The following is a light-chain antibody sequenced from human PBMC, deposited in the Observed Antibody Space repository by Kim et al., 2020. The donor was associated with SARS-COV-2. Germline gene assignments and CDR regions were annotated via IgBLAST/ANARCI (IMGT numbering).Light chain of an antibody. CDR3: QQRSNWLT. J-gene: IGKJ4*01. CDR1: QSVSSY. Sequence: SLSPGERAPLSCRASQSVSSYLAWYQQKSGQAPRLLIYDASNRATGIPARFSGSGSGTDFTLTISSLEPEDFAVYYCQQRSNWLTFGGGTKVDIK. CDR2: DAS. V-gene: IGKV3-11*01.